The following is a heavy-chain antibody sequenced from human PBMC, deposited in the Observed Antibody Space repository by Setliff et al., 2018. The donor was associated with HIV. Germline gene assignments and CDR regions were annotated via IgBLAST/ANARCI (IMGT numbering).Heavy chain of an antibody. D-gene: IGHD3-3*01. Sequence: TLSLTCTVSGGSISSGRYYWSWIRQPAGKGLEWIGRIHTSGSTTYNPSLKSRVTISVDVSKNQFSLMLDSVTAADAALYFCARDVMEWFGSYFDHWGQGALVTVAS. CDR3: ARDVMEWFGSYFDH. J-gene: IGHJ4*02. CDR1: GGSISSGRYY. CDR2: IHTSGST. V-gene: IGHV4-61*02.